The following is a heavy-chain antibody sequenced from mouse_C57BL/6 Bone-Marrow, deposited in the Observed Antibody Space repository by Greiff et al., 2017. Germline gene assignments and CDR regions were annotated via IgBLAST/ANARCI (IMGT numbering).Heavy chain of an antibody. J-gene: IGHJ3*01. CDR2: IYPGSGST. V-gene: IGHV1-55*01. CDR1: GSTFTSSW. CDR3: ARRRAY. Sequence: QVQLQQPGAELVKPGASVTMSCKASGSTFTSSWITWLKQRPGQGLEWIGDIYPGSGSTNYNEKFKSKATLTVDTSSSTAYMQLSSLTSEDSAVYYCARRRAYWGQGTLVTVSA.